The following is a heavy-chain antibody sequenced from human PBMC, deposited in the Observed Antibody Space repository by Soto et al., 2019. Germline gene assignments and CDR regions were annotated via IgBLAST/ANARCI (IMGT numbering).Heavy chain of an antibody. CDR1: GGSISSGDYY. J-gene: IGHJ4*02. CDR2: IYYSGST. V-gene: IGHV4-30-4*01. D-gene: IGHD3-10*01. CDR3: ASGDPSGSYYSGASDC. Sequence: PSETLSLTCTVSGGSISSGDYYWSWIRQPPGKGLEWIGYIYYSGSTYYNPSLKSRVTISVDTSKNQFSLKLSSVTAADTAVYYCASGDPSGSYYSGASDCWGLGTLVTVSS.